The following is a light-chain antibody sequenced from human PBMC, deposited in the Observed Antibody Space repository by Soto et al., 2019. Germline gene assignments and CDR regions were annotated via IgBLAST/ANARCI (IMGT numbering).Light chain of an antibody. Sequence: EVLMTQSPATLSVSPGERATLSFRASQSVSSSYLAWYQQKPGQAPRLLIYGASSRATGIPARFSGSGSGTEFTLTISSLQSEDFAVYYCQQYNNWPPWTFGQGTKVDIK. CDR3: QQYNNWPPWT. J-gene: IGKJ1*01. CDR2: GAS. V-gene: IGKV3-15*01. CDR1: QSVSSSY.